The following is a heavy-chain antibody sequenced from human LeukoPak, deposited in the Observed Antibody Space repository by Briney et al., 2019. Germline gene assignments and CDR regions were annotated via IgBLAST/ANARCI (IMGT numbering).Heavy chain of an antibody. CDR2: IKGDGSTT. CDR3: ARAGDILLVSYFHYYGMDV. V-gene: IGHV3-74*01. J-gene: IGHJ6*02. D-gene: IGHD7-27*01. CDR1: GFTFNTYW. Sequence: GGSLRLSCAASGFTFNTYWMHWVRQAPGKGLVWVSCIKGDGSTTNYADSVKGRFTISRDNAKNTLYLQMNSLRADDTAVYYCARAGDILLVSYFHYYGMDVWGQGTTVIVSS.